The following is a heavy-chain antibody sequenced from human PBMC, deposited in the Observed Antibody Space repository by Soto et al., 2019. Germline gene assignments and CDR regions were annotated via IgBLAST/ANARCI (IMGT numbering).Heavy chain of an antibody. CDR3: ARGSPYYDSSGYYYSPPAEYFQH. CDR2: INHSGST. D-gene: IGHD3-22*01. CDR1: GGSFSGYY. V-gene: IGHV4-34*01. J-gene: IGHJ1*01. Sequence: LSLTCAVYGGSFSGYYWSWIRQPPGKGLEWIGEINHSGSTNYNPSLKSRVTISVDTSKNQFSLKLSSVTAADTAVYYCARGSPYYDSSGYYYSPPAEYFQHWGQGTLVTVSS.